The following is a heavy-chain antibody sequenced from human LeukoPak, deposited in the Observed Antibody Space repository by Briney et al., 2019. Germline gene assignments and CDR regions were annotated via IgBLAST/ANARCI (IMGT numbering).Heavy chain of an antibody. J-gene: IGHJ4*02. V-gene: IGHV3-66*01. CDR1: GFTFSSYA. Sequence: GGSLRLSCAASGFTFSSYAMSWVRQAPGKGLEWVSVIYSGGSTYYADSVKGRFTISRDNSKNTLYLQMNSLRAEDTAVYYCAREADYYDSSGYYSYFDYWGQGTLVTVSS. D-gene: IGHD3-22*01. CDR3: AREADYYDSSGYYSYFDY. CDR2: IYSGGST.